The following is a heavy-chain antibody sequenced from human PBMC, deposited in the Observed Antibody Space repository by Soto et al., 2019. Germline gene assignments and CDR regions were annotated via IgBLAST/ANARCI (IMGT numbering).Heavy chain of an antibody. D-gene: IGHD3-10*01. V-gene: IGHV3-33*01. CDR3: ARDGREWFEELYYYMDI. CDR1: GFTFSSHG. Sequence: QVQLVESGGGVVQPGRSLRLSCAASGFTFSSHGMHWVRQAPGKGLEWVAVLWFDGSNQYYTESVKGRFTISRDNSKNTLYLQMNSLRAEDTAVYYCARDGREWFEELYYYMDIWGKGTTVTVSS. CDR2: LWFDGSNQ. J-gene: IGHJ6*03.